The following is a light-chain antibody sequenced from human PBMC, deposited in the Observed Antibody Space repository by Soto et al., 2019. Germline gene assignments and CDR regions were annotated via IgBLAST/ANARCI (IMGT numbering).Light chain of an antibody. Sequence: DIQMTPSPYTLSASVGARVTITCRASQSINIWVAWYQQKPGRAPKLLIYHASSLESGVPSRFSGSGSGTEFTLTISSLQPDDFATYYCQQYQSYSSFAGGTKVDIK. CDR2: HAS. CDR3: QQYQSYSS. J-gene: IGKJ4*01. V-gene: IGKV1-5*01. CDR1: QSINIW.